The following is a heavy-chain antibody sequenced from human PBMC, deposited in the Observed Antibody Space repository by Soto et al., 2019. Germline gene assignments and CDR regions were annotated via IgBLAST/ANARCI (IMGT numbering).Heavy chain of an antibody. CDR3: ARAGGGPYDILTVLALQYYYYYGMDV. V-gene: IGHV3-74*01. D-gene: IGHD3-9*01. CDR1: GFTFSSYL. J-gene: IGHJ6*02. CDR2: INSDGSST. Sequence: PGGSLRLSCAASGFTFSSYLMHWVRHAPGKGLVWVSRINSDGSSTSYADSVKGRFTISRDNAKNTLYLQMNSLRAEDTAVYYCARAGGGPYDILTVLALQYYYYYGMDVWGQGTTVTVSS.